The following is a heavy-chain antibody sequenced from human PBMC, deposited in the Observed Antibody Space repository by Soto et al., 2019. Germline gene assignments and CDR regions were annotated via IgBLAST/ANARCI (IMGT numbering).Heavy chain of an antibody. CDR2: IIPIFGTT. D-gene: IGHD4-17*01. J-gene: IGHJ4*01. CDR3: ASVSYGDYGLDF. Sequence: VHLVQSGAEVRKPGSSVNVSCKASGGTFTNYIITWVRQAPGQGLEWMGDIIPIFGTTNYAQKFQGRLTMTADKSTTTAYMELTGLRFEDTAVYFCASVSYGDYGLDFWGQGTLVTVSS. CDR1: GGTFTNYI. V-gene: IGHV1-69*06.